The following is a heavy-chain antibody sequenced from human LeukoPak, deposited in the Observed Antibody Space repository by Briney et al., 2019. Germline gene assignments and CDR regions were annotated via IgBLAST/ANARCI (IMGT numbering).Heavy chain of an antibody. V-gene: IGHV1-69*13. Sequence: ASVKVSCKASGGTFISHAISWVRQAPGQGLEWMGGITPMFGTANYAQKFQGRVTITADESTSTAYMELSSLRSEDTAVYYCVRDGSYYDSSGYYYLYWGQGTLVTVSS. CDR2: ITPMFGTA. J-gene: IGHJ4*02. CDR1: GGTFISHA. D-gene: IGHD3-22*01. CDR3: VRDGSYYDSSGYYYLY.